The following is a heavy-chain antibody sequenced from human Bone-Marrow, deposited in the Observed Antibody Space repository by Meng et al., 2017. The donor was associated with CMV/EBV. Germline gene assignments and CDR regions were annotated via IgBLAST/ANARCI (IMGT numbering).Heavy chain of an antibody. Sequence: GESLKISCKGSGYSFTSYWIGWVRQMPGKGLEWLGIIYLGDSDTRYSPSFQGQVTISADKSISTAYLQWSSLKASDTAMYYCARWGVSFYSSSSRYYYYGMDVWGQGTTVTVSS. D-gene: IGHD6-6*01. CDR3: ARWGVSFYSSSSRYYYYGMDV. V-gene: IGHV5-51*01. J-gene: IGHJ6*02. CDR1: GYSFTSYW. CDR2: IYLGDSDT.